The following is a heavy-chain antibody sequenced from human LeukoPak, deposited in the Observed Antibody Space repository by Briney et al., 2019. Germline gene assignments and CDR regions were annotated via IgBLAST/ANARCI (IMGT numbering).Heavy chain of an antibody. CDR3: ARDGYSGNDGL. CDR1: GGSFNGYY. J-gene: IGHJ4*02. Sequence: SETLSLTCAVYGGSFNGYYWSWIRQPPGKGLEWIGYIYHSGSTNYNPSLKSRVTISVDTSKNQFSLKLSSVTAADTAVYYCARDGYSGNDGLWGQGTLVTVSS. D-gene: IGHD5-12*01. CDR2: IYHSGST. V-gene: IGHV4-59*01.